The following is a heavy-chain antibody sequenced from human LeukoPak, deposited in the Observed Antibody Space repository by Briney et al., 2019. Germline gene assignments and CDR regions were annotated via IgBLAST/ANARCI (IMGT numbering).Heavy chain of an antibody. D-gene: IGHD2-2*01. CDR3: TRGQPSFDY. Sequence: SETLSLTCTVSGGSISSSNYYWGWVRQPPGKGLEWIGNIYNSGSTYYNPSLESRVTVSLEMSKNQFSLRLTSVTAADTAVYYCTRGQPSFDYWGQGILVTVSS. CDR1: GGSISSSNYY. V-gene: IGHV4-39*07. CDR2: IYNSGST. J-gene: IGHJ4*02.